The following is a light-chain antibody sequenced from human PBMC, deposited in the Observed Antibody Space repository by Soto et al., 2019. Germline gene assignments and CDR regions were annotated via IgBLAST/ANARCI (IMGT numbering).Light chain of an antibody. CDR3: QQYNNWPRT. J-gene: IGKJ1*01. CDR1: QSVRRN. V-gene: IGKV3-15*01. CDR2: GAS. Sequence: EVVVTQCPATLSVSPGEIATPTCMASQSVRRNLAWYQQQPGQAPRLLIYGASTRATGIPARFSGSGSGTEFTLTISSLQSEDFAVYYCQQYNNWPRTFGQRTKV.